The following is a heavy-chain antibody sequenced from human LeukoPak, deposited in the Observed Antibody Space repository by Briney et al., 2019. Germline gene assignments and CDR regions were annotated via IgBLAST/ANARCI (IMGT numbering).Heavy chain of an antibody. D-gene: IGHD4-23*01. J-gene: IGHJ5*02. Sequence: GRSLRLSCAASGFTFDDYAMHWVRQAPGKGLEWVSGISWNSGSISYADSVKGRFTISRDNAKNSLYLQMNSLRAEDTALYSCAKDAASGGNSIFNWLDPWGQGTLVTVSS. CDR3: AKDAASGGNSIFNWLDP. CDR2: ISWNSGSI. CDR1: GFTFDDYA. V-gene: IGHV3-9*01.